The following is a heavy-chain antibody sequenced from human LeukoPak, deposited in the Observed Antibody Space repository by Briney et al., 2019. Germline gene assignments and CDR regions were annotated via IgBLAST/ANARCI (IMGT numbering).Heavy chain of an antibody. CDR3: ARDRVFEGAIGDY. Sequence: SETLSLTCTVSGGSISSSSYYWGWIRQPPGKGLEWIGNIDYSGTTNYNPSLKSRVTISIDTSKKQFSLKLSSVTAADTAVYYCARDRVFEGAIGDYWGQGILVTVSS. CDR2: IDYSGTT. J-gene: IGHJ4*02. V-gene: IGHV4-39*07. D-gene: IGHD3-3*01. CDR1: GGSISSSSYY.